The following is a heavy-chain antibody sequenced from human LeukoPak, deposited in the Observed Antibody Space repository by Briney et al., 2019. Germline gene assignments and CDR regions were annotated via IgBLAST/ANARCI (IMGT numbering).Heavy chain of an antibody. CDR2: ISAYNGNT. V-gene: IGHV1-18*01. CDR3: ARRSRAAALRDPYDMDV. CDR1: GYTFTSYG. Sequence: GASVKVSCKASGYTFTSYGISWVRQAPGQGLEWMGWISAYNGNTNYAQKLQGRVTMTTDTSTSTAYMELRSLRSDDTAVYYCARRSRAAALRDPYDMDVWGQGTTVTVSS. D-gene: IGHD6-13*01. J-gene: IGHJ6*02.